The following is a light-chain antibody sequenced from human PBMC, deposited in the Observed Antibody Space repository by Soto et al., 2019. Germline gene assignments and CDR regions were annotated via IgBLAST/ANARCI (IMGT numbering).Light chain of an antibody. V-gene: IGKV3-20*01. CDR1: RGISSSY. J-gene: IGKJ2*01. CDR3: QQYGASPPYT. Sequence: EIVLTQSPGTLSLSPGESTTLSCRASRGISSSYLAWYQQKPGQAPRLLIYAASPRATGIPDRFRGSGSATDFTLTISRLEPEDSAVYYCQQYGASPPYTFGQGTKLEIK. CDR2: AAS.